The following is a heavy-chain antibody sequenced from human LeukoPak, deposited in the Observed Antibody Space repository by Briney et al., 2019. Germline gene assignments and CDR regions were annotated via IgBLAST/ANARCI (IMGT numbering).Heavy chain of an antibody. D-gene: IGHD4-17*01. CDR3: ARTATVTTNYYYGMDV. Sequence: SVTVSCKASGGTFSSYAISWVRQAPAQGLEGMGGIIPIFGTANYAQKLQGRVTITADESTSTAYMELSSLRSEDTAVYYCARTATVTTNYYYGMDVWGQGTTVTVSS. V-gene: IGHV1-69*13. J-gene: IGHJ6*02. CDR2: IIPIFGTA. CDR1: GGTFSSYA.